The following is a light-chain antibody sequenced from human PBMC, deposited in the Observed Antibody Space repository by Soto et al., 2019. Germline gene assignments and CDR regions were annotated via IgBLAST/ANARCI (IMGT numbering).Light chain of an antibody. J-gene: IGKJ2*01. CDR2: WAS. V-gene: IGKV4-1*01. Sequence: VLTQSPSSLAVSLGERATVNCRSSQSVLDNSTNKSYLAWYQKKPGHPPKLLVHWASVREAGVPDRFSGGGSGTDFTLTISSLQAEDVAVYYCHQYYTTPQTFGQGTKV. CDR1: QSVLDNSTNKSY. CDR3: HQYYTTPQT.